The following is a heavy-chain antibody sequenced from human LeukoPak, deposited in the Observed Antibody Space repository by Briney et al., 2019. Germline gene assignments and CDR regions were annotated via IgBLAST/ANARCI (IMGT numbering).Heavy chain of an antibody. J-gene: IGHJ4*02. CDR1: GGSISSGSYY. V-gene: IGHV4-39*01. D-gene: IGHD3-22*01. Sequence: SATLSLTCTVSGGSISSGSYYWGWIRQPPGKGLEWIGSISYSGSTYYNPSLKSRVTIFVDASKNQFSLKLSSVTAADTAVYYCARQTDYYDGSGYPHFWGQGTLVTVSS. CDR3: ARQTDYYDGSGYPHF. CDR2: ISYSGST.